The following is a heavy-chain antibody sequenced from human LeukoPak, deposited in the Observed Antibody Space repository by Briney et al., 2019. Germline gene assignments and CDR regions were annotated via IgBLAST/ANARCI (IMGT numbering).Heavy chain of an antibody. D-gene: IGHD3-10*01. J-gene: IGHJ6*02. V-gene: IGHV3-23*01. CDR1: RFTFSSYA. CDR2: ISGSGDTT. Sequence: GGSLRLSCAASRFTFSSYAMSWVRQAPGKGLEWVSTISGSGDTTYYADSVKGRFTISRDNAKNSLYLQMNSLRAEDTAVYYCARAPPMVRGVMDVWGQGTTVTVSS. CDR3: ARAPPMVRGVMDV.